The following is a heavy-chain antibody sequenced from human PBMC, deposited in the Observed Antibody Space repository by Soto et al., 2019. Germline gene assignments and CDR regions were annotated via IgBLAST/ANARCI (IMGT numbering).Heavy chain of an antibody. CDR2: IYPGDSDN. Sequence: GESLKISCKGSGYTLRNYWIGWVRQMPGKGLECMGIIYPGDSDNKYNPSFQGQVTISADKSITTIYLQWSSLKASDTAIYYCAASIFYYCMDVWGQGTTVTVSS. CDR3: AASIFYYCMDV. J-gene: IGHJ6*02. V-gene: IGHV5-51*01. CDR1: GYTLRNYW.